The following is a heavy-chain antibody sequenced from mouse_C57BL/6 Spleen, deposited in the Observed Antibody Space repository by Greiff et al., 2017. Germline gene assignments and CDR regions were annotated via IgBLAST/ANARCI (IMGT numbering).Heavy chain of an antibody. CDR2: IDPNSGGT. J-gene: IGHJ1*03. D-gene: IGHD1-1*01. Sequence: QVQLQQPGAELVKPGASVKLSCTASGFTFTSYWMHWVQQTPGRGLEWIGRIDPNSGGTKSNETFKSKATLTVNKPSSTAYMQLSSLTSEDSAVYYGARGGLITTVVDGYFDVWGTGTTVTVAS. CDR1: GFTFTSYW. CDR3: ARGGLITTVVDGYFDV. V-gene: IGHV1-72*01.